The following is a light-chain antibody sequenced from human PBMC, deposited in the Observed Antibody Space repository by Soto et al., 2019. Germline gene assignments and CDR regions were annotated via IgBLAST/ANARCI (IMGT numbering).Light chain of an antibody. J-gene: IGKJ1*01. CDR2: GAS. V-gene: IGKV3-15*01. CDR1: QSVSSN. Sequence: EIVMTQSPATLSVSPGERATLSCRASQSVSSNLAWYQQKPGQAPRLLIYGASTRATGIPARFSGSGSVTEFTLTISSLQSEDFAVYYCQQDNNWPPWTFGQGNKVDIK. CDR3: QQDNNWPPWT.